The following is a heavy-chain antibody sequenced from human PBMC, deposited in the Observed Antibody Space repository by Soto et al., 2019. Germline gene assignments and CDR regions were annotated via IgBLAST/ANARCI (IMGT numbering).Heavy chain of an antibody. V-gene: IGHV3-49*03. CDR1: GFTFGDYA. D-gene: IGHD3-22*01. Sequence: GGSLRLSCTASGFTFGDYAMSWFRQAPGKGLEWVGFIRSKAYGGTTEYAASVKGRFTISRDDSKSTAYLQMNSLKTEDTAVYYCTRDHRENYYDSSGYYPYWGQGTLVTVSS. CDR3: TRDHRENYYDSSGYYPY. CDR2: IRSKAYGGTT. J-gene: IGHJ4*02.